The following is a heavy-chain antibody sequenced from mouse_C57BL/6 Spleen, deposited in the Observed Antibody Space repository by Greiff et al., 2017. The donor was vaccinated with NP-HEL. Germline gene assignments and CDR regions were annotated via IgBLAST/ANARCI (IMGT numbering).Heavy chain of an antibody. CDR2: IDPSDSYT. J-gene: IGHJ1*03. CDR3: AADSNYERYFDV. Sequence: QVQLQQPGAELVMPGASVKLSCKASGYTFPSYWMHWVKQRPGQGLEWIGEIDPSDSYTNYNQKFKGKSTVTVDKSSSTAYMQLSSLTSEDSAVYYGAADSNYERYFDVWGTGTTVTVSS. CDR1: GYTFPSYW. D-gene: IGHD2-5*01. V-gene: IGHV1-69*01.